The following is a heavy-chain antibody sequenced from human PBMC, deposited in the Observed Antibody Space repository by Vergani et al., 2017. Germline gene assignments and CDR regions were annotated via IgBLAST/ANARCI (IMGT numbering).Heavy chain of an antibody. CDR1: GFSIDNGYY. V-gene: IGHV4-38-2*01. CDR3: ARGAAPPSGSYGGYYFDY. Sequence: QVQLQESGPGLVKPSETLSLTCAVSGFSIDNGYYWDWIRQPPGKGLEWIGEINHSGSTNYNPSLKSRVTISVDTSKNQFSLKLSSVTAADTAVYYCARGAAPPSGSYGGYYFDYWGQGTLVTVSS. CDR2: INHSGST. D-gene: IGHD1-26*01. J-gene: IGHJ4*02.